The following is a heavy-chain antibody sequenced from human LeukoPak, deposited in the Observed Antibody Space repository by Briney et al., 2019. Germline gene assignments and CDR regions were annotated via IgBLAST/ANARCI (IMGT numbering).Heavy chain of an antibody. V-gene: IGHV4-39*01. CDR3: ARQGVIADFDY. CDR2: IYYSGST. CDR1: GGPISSSSYY. J-gene: IGHJ4*02. D-gene: IGHD3-16*02. Sequence: PSETLSLTCTVSGGPISSSSYYWGWIRQPPGKGLEWIGSIYYSGSTYYNPSLKSRVTISVDTSKNQFSLKLSSVTAADTAVYYCARQGVIADFDYWGQGTLVTVSS.